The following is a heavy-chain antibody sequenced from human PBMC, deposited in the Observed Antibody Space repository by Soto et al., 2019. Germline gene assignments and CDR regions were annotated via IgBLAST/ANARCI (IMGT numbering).Heavy chain of an antibody. D-gene: IGHD4-17*01. J-gene: IGHJ6*02. V-gene: IGHV1-8*01. CDR1: GYTFSSYD. CDR2: MNPKSGHT. CDR3: ARTDGDLDV. Sequence: ASVKVSCTASGYTFSSYDINWVRQATGQGLEWMGWMNPKSGHTGSAQKFQGRVTMTRDTSISTAYMELSSLRSEDTAIYYCARTDGDLDVWGQGTTVTVSS.